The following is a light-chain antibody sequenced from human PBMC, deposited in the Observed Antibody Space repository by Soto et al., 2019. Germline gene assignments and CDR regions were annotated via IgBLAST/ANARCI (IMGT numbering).Light chain of an antibody. CDR2: GGS. CDR3: QQYGRSPPKT. Sequence: EIVLTQSPGTLSLSPGERATLSCRASQSVSSSYLAWYQQKPGQAPRLLIYGGSSRATGIPDRFSGSGSGTDFTLTISSLEPEDFAVYYCQQYGRSPPKTFGQGTKVEIK. J-gene: IGKJ1*01. CDR1: QSVSSSY. V-gene: IGKV3-20*01.